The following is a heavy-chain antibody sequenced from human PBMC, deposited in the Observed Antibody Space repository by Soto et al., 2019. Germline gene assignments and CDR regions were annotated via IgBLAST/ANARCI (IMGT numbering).Heavy chain of an antibody. V-gene: IGHV3-33*01. D-gene: IGHD3-16*01. CDR1: DFTFSLYG. Sequence: PWGSLGVSCAPSDFTFSLYGMPWVRQAPGKGLEWVAVIWFDGTKKYYTDSVKGRFTISRDTSEDTLYLQMNSLRVEDTAVYYCVRANRRDGHNLAYWGPGTLFTVSS. J-gene: IGHJ4*02. CDR2: IWFDGTKK. CDR3: VRANRRDGHNLAY.